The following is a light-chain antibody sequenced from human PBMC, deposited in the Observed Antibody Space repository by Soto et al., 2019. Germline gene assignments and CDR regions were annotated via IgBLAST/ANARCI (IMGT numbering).Light chain of an antibody. CDR2: EVN. Sequence: QSALTQPPSASGPPGQSVAISCTGTSSDVGGYSYVSWYQQHPGKAPKLMIYEVNKRPSGVPDRFSGSKSGNTASLTVSGLQAADEADYYCSSYAGSSNVFGTGTKVTVL. V-gene: IGLV2-8*01. CDR1: SSDVGGYSY. CDR3: SSYAGSSNV. J-gene: IGLJ1*01.